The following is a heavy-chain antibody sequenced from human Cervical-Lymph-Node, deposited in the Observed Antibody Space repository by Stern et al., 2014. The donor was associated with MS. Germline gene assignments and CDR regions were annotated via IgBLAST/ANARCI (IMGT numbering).Heavy chain of an antibody. CDR3: ARGLQEGGTYFQH. V-gene: IGHV3-30*01. CDR1: GFGFSSYA. J-gene: IGHJ1*01. CDR2: ISYDGSNE. Sequence: VQLVESGGGVVQPGRSLRLSCAASGFGFSSYAMHWVRQAPGKGLEWVAVISYDGSNEYYADSVKGRFTISRDNSKNTMYLQMNSLRVEDTAVYFCARGLQEGGTYFQHWCQGTLVTVSS. D-gene: IGHD1-1*01.